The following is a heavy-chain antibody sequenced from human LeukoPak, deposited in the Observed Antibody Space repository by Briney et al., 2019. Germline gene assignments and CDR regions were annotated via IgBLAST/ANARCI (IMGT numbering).Heavy chain of an antibody. CDR1: GYTFTSYG. Sequence: ASVKVSCKASGYTFTSYGISWVRQAPGQGLEWMGWISGYNGNTDYAQKVQGRVTMTTDTSTGTAYMELRNLTSDDTAVYYCARKSYYDTGGYYEDFDYWGQGTLVTVSS. D-gene: IGHD3-22*01. J-gene: IGHJ4*02. CDR3: ARKSYYDTGGYYEDFDY. V-gene: IGHV1-18*01. CDR2: ISGYNGNT.